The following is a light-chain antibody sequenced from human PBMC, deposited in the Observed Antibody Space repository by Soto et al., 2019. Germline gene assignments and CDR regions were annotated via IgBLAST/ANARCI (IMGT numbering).Light chain of an antibody. J-gene: IGLJ1*01. V-gene: IGLV2-11*01. CDR3: CSYTSSATYYV. Sequence: QSVLIQPPSVSGSPGQSVTISCTGTSSDVGSYDYVSWYQQHPGTVPKPMIYNVNTRPSGVPDRFSGSKSGNTASMTISGLQAEDEADYQCCSYTSSATYYVFGTGTKVTVL. CDR2: NVN. CDR1: SSDVGSYDY.